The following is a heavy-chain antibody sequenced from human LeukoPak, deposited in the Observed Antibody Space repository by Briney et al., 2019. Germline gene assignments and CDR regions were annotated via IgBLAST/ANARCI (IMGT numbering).Heavy chain of an antibody. D-gene: IGHD3-22*01. Sequence: GGSLRLSCAASGFTFSSYEKNWVRQAPGKGLEWVSYISSSGSTIYYADSVKGRFTISRDNAKNSLYLQMNSLRAEDTAVYYCARDRGYYDSSGFGYWGQGTLVTVSS. J-gene: IGHJ4*02. CDR3: ARDRGYYDSSGFGY. CDR2: ISSSGSTI. V-gene: IGHV3-48*03. CDR1: GFTFSSYE.